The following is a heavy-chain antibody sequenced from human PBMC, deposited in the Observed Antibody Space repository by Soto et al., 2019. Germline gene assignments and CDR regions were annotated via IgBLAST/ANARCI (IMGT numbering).Heavy chain of an antibody. CDR3: AKEMYPRTVLDSSSPWGDY. V-gene: IGHV3-30*18. CDR2: MSYAGSYK. D-gene: IGHD6-6*01. CDR1: GFTFSDYG. J-gene: IGHJ4*02. Sequence: VGSLRLSCAVSGFTFSDYGMHWVRQAPGKGLEWVAVMSYAGSYKYYADSVKGRFTISRDLSGNTLFLQMNSLRLEDTAVYFCAKEMYPRTVLDSSSPWGDYWGQGTLVTVSS.